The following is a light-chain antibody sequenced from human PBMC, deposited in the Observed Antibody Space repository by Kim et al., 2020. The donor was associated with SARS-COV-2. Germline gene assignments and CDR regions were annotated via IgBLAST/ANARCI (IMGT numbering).Light chain of an antibody. V-gene: IGKV3-11*01. Sequence: LSLSPGESATLSCRASQSVSSYLAWYQQKPGQAPRLLIYDASNRATGIPPRFSGSGSGTDFTLTISSLESEDFAVYYCQQRSNWPTFGQGTKLEI. J-gene: IGKJ2*01. CDR3: QQRSNWPT. CDR2: DAS. CDR1: QSVSSY.